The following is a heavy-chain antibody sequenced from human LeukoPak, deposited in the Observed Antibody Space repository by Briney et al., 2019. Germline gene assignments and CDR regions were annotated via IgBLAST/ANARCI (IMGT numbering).Heavy chain of an antibody. J-gene: IGHJ6*03. CDR2: ISGSGGST. Sequence: GGSLRLSCVGSGFTFSNYLMNWVRQAPGKGLEWVSAISGSGGSTYYADSVKGRFTISRDNSKNTLYLQMNSLRAEDTAVYYCAKGPTRNYYYYYMDVWGKGTTVTVSS. CDR1: GFTFSNYL. V-gene: IGHV3-23*01. CDR3: AKGPTRNYYYYYMDV.